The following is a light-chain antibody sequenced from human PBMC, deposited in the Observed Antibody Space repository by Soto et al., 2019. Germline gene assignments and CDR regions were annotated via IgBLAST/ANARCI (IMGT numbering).Light chain of an antibody. CDR2: DAS. Sequence: IQMTQSPSTLSASVGDTVTITFRASQSISVSSAWYQQKPGKAPNLLIYDASTLQGGVPSRFSGSGSGTEFTLTVTSLQPEDFATYFCQQYDKYSTFGHGTKVDIK. CDR3: QQYDKYST. J-gene: IGKJ1*01. CDR1: QSISVS. V-gene: IGKV1-5*01.